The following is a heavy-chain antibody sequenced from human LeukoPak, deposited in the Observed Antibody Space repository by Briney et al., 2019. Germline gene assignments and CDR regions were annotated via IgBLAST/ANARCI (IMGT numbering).Heavy chain of an antibody. J-gene: IGHJ4*02. V-gene: IGHV1-2*06. CDR2: INPNSGGT. D-gene: IGHD3-10*01. Sequence: GASVKVPCKASGYTFTGYYMHWVRQAPGQGLEWMGRINPNSGGTNYAQKFQGGVTMTRDTSISTAYMELSRLRSDDTAVYYCARDITMVRGVIKHDYWGQGTLVTVSS. CDR1: GYTFTGYY. CDR3: ARDITMVRGVIKHDY.